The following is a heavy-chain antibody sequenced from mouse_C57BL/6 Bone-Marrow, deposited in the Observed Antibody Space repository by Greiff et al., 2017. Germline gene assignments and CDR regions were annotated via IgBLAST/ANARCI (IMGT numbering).Heavy chain of an antibody. D-gene: IGHD1-1*01. V-gene: IGHV1-37*01. CDR1: GYSFTGYF. J-gene: IGHJ2*01. Sequence: EVKLMESGPELVKPGASVKISCKASGYSFTGYFMNWVKQSHGKSLEWIGRINPYNGDTFYNQKFKGKATLTVDKSSSTAHMELLSLTSEDFAVYYCARWGMWLGPSTVVAPYFDYWGQGTTLTVSS. CDR2: INPYNGDT. CDR3: ARWGMWLGPSTVVAPYFDY.